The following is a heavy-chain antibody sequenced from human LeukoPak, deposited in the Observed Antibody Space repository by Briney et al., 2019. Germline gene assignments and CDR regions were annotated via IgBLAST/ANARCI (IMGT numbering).Heavy chain of an antibody. CDR2: IYYSGST. V-gene: IGHV4-39*07. CDR1: GGSISSSSYY. J-gene: IGHJ3*02. CDR3: AREDRRRGTFDI. Sequence: SETLSLTCTASGGSISSSSYYWGWIRQPPGKGLEWIGSIYYSGSTYYNPSLKSRVTISVDTSKNQFSLKLSSVTAADTAVYYCAREDRRRGTFDIWGQGTMVTVSS.